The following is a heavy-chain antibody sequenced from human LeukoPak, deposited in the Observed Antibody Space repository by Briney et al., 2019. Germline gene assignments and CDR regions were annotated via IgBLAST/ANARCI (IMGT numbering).Heavy chain of an antibody. CDR2: IYSGGST. J-gene: IGHJ6*02. CDR3: AVVTTAYYYYGMDV. V-gene: IGHV3-66*01. CDR1: GFTVSSNY. Sequence: GGSLRLSCAASGFTVSSNYMSWVRHAPGKGLEWVSVIYSGGSTYYADSVKGRFTISRDNSKNTLYLQMNSLRAEDTAVYYCAVVTTAYYYYGMDVWGQGTTVTVSS. D-gene: IGHD4-11*01.